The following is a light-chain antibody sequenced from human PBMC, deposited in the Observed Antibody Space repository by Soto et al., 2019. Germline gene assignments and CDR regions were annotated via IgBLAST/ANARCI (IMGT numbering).Light chain of an antibody. J-gene: IGKJ1*01. Sequence: DIQMTPSPSTLSGSVGDRVTITCRASQTISSWLAWYQQKPGKAPKLLIYKASTLKSGVPSRFSGSGSGTEFTLTISSLQPDDFATYYCHHYNSYSEAFGQGTKVDIK. CDR2: KAS. CDR1: QTISSW. V-gene: IGKV1-5*03. CDR3: HHYNSYSEA.